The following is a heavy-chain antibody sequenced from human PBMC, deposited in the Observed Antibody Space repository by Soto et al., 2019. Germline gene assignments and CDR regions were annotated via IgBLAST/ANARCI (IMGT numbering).Heavy chain of an antibody. Sequence: QVQLVQSGAEVKKPGASVKVSCKASGYTFPTSVTTWGRRAPEQGLEGLGGISAYNGNTNYAQKLQGRVTMTTDTSTSTAYMELRSLRSDDTAVYYCARPNRWGIAAAGNDAFDIWGQGTMVTVSS. CDR1: GYTFPTSV. CDR2: ISAYNGNT. D-gene: IGHD6-13*01. CDR3: ARPNRWGIAAAGNDAFDI. J-gene: IGHJ3*02. V-gene: IGHV1-18*01.